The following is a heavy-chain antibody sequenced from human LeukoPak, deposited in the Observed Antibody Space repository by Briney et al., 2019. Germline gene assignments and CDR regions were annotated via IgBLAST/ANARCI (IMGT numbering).Heavy chain of an antibody. CDR3: ARDLDRIVVVTAFDY. CDR2: ISGSGGST. V-gene: IGHV3-23*01. D-gene: IGHD2-21*02. J-gene: IGHJ4*02. CDR1: GFTFSSYA. Sequence: GASLRLSCAASGFTFSSYAMSWVRQAPGKGLEWVSAISGSGGSTYYADSVKGRFTISRDNSKNTLYLQMNSLRAEDTAVYYCARDLDRIVVVTAFDYWGQGTLVTVSS.